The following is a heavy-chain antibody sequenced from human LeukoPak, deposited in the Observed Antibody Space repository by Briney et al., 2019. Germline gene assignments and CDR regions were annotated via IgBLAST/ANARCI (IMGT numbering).Heavy chain of an antibody. D-gene: IGHD6-19*01. V-gene: IGHV3-53*01. CDR3: ARDRIAVAGTYFDY. CDR2: IYIGGST. Sequence: GGSLRLSCAASGFTVSSDYMSWVCQAPGKGLEWVSVIYIGGSTYYADSVKRRFTISRDNSKNTLYLQMNSLRAEDTAVYYCARDRIAVAGTYFDYWGQGTLVTVSS. CDR1: GFTVSSDY. J-gene: IGHJ4*02.